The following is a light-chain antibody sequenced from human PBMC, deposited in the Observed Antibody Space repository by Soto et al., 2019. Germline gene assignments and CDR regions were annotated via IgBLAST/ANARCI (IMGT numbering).Light chain of an antibody. CDR2: EVT. Sequence: QSVLTQPASVSGSPGQSITISCTGTSSDVGGYNFVSWYQQHPGQAPKVIILEVTKRPSGVSNRFSGSKSGNTASLTVSGLQAEDEGDYYCSSYTATRTYVFGTGTKVTVL. J-gene: IGLJ1*01. CDR3: SSYTATRTYV. V-gene: IGLV2-14*01. CDR1: SSDVGGYNF.